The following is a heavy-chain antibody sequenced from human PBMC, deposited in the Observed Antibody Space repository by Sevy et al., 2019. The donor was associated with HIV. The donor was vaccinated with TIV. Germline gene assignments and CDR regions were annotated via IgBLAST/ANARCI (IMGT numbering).Heavy chain of an antibody. V-gene: IGHV3-23*01. CDR2: ISGSGGST. J-gene: IGHJ4*02. Sequence: GGSLRLSCAASGFTFSSYAMSWVRQAPGKGLEWVSAISGSGGSTYYADSVKGRFTISRDNSKNTLYLQMNSLRAEDTAVYYCVMDRRLHYFDYWGQGTPVTVSS. CDR1: GFTFSSYA. D-gene: IGHD2-15*01. CDR3: VMDRRLHYFDY.